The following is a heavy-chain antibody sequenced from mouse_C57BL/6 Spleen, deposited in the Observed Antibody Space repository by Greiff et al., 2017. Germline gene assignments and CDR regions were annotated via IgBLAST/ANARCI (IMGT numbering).Heavy chain of an antibody. J-gene: IGHJ2*01. Sequence: VQLQQPGAELVKPGASVKMSCKASGYTFTSYWITWVKQRPGQGLEWIGDIHPGSGSTNYNEKFKSKATLTVDTSSSTAYMQLSSLTSEDSAVYYCARDSSGSSYYFDYWGQGTTLTVSS. CDR3: ARDSSGSSYYFDY. V-gene: IGHV1-55*01. CDR1: GYTFTSYW. D-gene: IGHD3-2*02. CDR2: IHPGSGST.